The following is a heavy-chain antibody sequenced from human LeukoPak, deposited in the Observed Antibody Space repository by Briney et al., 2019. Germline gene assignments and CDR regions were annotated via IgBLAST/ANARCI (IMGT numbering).Heavy chain of an antibody. J-gene: IGHJ4*02. Sequence: SETLSLTCTVSGGSISTHGYYWGWIRQPPGKGLEWIGSVYHSGSTYYKPALNSRASISVDKSKNQCSLKLRSVTAADTAVYYCARHALATVTDPSFDYWGQGTLVTVSS. D-gene: IGHD2-21*02. CDR3: ARHALATVTDPSFDY. V-gene: IGHV4-39*01. CDR1: GGSISTHGYY. CDR2: VYHSGST.